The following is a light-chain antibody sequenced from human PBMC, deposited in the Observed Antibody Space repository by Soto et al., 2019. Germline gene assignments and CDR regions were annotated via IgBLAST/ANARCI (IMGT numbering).Light chain of an antibody. J-gene: IGLJ2*01. CDR3: TSNTGSNTLYVI. Sequence: QSALTQPASMSGSPGQSITISCTGTSSDVGGYNYVSWYQHHPGKAPKLMIYEVSNRPSGVSDRFAGSKSGNTASLTISGLQAEDEADYYCTSNTGSNTLYVIFGGGTKVTVL. V-gene: IGLV2-14*01. CDR2: EVS. CDR1: SSDVGGYNY.